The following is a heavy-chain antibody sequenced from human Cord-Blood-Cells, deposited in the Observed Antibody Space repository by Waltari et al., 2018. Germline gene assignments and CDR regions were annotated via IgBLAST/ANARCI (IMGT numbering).Heavy chain of an antibody. J-gene: IGHJ4*02. V-gene: IGHV3-23*01. CDR1: GFTLSSYA. D-gene: IGHD7-27*01. Sequence: EVQLLESGGGSVQPGGSLRLSCAASGFTLSSYAMSWVRQAPGKGLEWVSAISGSGGSTYYADSVKGRFTISRDNSKNTLYLQMNSLRAEDTAVYYCAKAKRLGIGGHWGQGTLVTVSS. CDR2: ISGSGGST. CDR3: AKAKRLGIGGH.